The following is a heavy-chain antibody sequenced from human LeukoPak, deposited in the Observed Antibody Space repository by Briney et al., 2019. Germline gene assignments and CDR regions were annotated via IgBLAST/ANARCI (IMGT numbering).Heavy chain of an antibody. CDR3: AREGYRAAAGTIDY. D-gene: IGHD6-13*01. J-gene: IGHJ4*02. Sequence: SETLSLTCTVSGGSISSGGYYWSWIRQPAGKGLEWIGRIYTSGSTNYNPSLKSRVTMSVDTSKNQFSLKLSSVTAADTAVYYCAREGYRAAAGTIDYWGQGTLVTVSS. V-gene: IGHV4-61*02. CDR2: IYTSGST. CDR1: GGSISSGGYY.